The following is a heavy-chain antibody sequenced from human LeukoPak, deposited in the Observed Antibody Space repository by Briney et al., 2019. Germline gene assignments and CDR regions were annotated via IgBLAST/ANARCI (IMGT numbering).Heavy chain of an antibody. D-gene: IGHD4-17*01. V-gene: IGHV4-59*01. J-gene: IGHJ4*02. CDR1: AGALSSYY. CDR2: IYYSGST. Sequence: KTSQTLSLTCTVSAGALSSYYWTWIRQPPGKGLEWIGYIYYSGSTNYNPSLKSRVTISLDTSKSQFSLKLSSVTAADTAVYYCARDRVYGAEPQFDYWGQGTLVTVSS. CDR3: ARDRVYGAEPQFDY.